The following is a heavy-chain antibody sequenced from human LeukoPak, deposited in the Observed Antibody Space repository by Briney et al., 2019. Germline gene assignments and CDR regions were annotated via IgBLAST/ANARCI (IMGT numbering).Heavy chain of an antibody. CDR1: GFTFSSYA. Sequence: GGSLRLSCGASGFTFSSYAMSWVRQAPGKGLEWVSAISGSGGSTYYADSVKGRFTISRDNSKNTLYLQMNSLRAEDTAVYYCAKDVSIAAAGTLGYWGQGTLVTVSS. J-gene: IGHJ4*02. D-gene: IGHD6-13*01. CDR2: ISGSGGST. V-gene: IGHV3-23*01. CDR3: AKDVSIAAAGTLGY.